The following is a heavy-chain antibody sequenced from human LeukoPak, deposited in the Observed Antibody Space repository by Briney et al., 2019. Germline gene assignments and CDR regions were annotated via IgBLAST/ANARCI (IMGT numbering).Heavy chain of an antibody. CDR1: GFTFSSYD. V-gene: IGHV3-13*01. CDR3: ARGLGYYDSSGYIWYFDL. Sequence: GGSLTLSCAASGFTFSSYDMHWVRHATGKGLEWVSAICTAGDTYYPGSVKGRFTISRENAKNSLYLQMNSLRAGDTAVYYCARGLGYYDSSGYIWYFDLWGRGTLVTVSS. D-gene: IGHD3-22*01. J-gene: IGHJ2*01. CDR2: ICTAGDT.